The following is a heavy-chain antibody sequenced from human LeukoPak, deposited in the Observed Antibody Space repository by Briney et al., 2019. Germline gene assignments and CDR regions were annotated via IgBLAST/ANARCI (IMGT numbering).Heavy chain of an antibody. CDR3: ARDATVTHFDY. D-gene: IGHD4-17*01. J-gene: IGHJ4*02. V-gene: IGHV4-30-2*01. CDR1: GGSISSGGYY. CDR2: IYHSGST. Sequence: SQTLSLTCTVSGGSISSGGYYWSWIRQPPGKSLEWIGYIYHSGSTYYNPSLKSRVTISVDRSKNQFSLTLNSVTAADTAVYYCARDATVTHFDYWGQGTLVTVSS.